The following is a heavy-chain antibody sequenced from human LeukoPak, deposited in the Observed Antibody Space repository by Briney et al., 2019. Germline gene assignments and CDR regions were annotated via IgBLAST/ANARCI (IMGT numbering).Heavy chain of an antibody. Sequence: PSETLSLTCTVSGGSVSSGSYYWSWIRQPPGTGLEWIGYIYYSGSTSYNPSLKSRVTISVDTSKNQFSLKLSSVTAADTAVYYCARFISTTVTTGYYYGMDVWGQGTTVTVSS. D-gene: IGHD4-17*01. J-gene: IGHJ6*02. CDR3: ARFISTTVTTGYYYGMDV. CDR2: IYYSGST. CDR1: GGSVSSGSYY. V-gene: IGHV4-61*01.